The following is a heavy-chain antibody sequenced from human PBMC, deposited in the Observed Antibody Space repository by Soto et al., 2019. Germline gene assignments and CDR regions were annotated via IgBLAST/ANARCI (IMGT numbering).Heavy chain of an antibody. V-gene: IGHV4-4*02. CDR2: IYHSGST. J-gene: IGHJ4*02. D-gene: IGHD2-15*01. Sequence: QVQLQESGPGLVKPSGTLSLTCAVSSGSISSSNWWSWVRQPPGKGLEWIGEIYHSGSTNYNPSLKRRVTISGDKSKTQFYLKLSSVTAADTAVYYCARAGGYCGGGSSNGAFDYWGQGTMVTVSS. CDR1: SGSISSSNW. CDR3: ARAGGYCGGGSSNGAFDY.